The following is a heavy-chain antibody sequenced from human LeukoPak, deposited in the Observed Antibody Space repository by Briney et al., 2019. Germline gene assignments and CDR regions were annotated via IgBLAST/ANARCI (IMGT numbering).Heavy chain of an antibody. CDR2: IYSGGST. V-gene: IGHV3-66*01. CDR3: ARGSAHYGSGIDY. Sequence: GGSLRLSFAASGFTVSSNYMSWVRQAPGKGLEWVSVIYSGGSTYYADSVKGRFTISRDNSKNTLYLQMNSLRTEDTAVYYCARGSAHYGSGIDYWGQGTLVTVSS. J-gene: IGHJ4*02. CDR1: GFTVSSNY. D-gene: IGHD3-10*01.